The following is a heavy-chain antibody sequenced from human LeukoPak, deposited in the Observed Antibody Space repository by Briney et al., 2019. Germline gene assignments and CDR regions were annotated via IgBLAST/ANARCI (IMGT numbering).Heavy chain of an antibody. CDR3: ASSVAYSSSWYGPGYYYGMDV. Sequence: ASVKVSCKASGYTFTSYDINWVRQATGQGLEWMGWMNPNSGITGYAQKFQGRVTMTRNTSISTAYMELSSLRSEDTAVYYCASSVAYSSSWYGPGYYYGMDVWGQGTTVTVSS. CDR1: GYTFTSYD. CDR2: MNPNSGIT. D-gene: IGHD6-13*01. V-gene: IGHV1-8*01. J-gene: IGHJ6*02.